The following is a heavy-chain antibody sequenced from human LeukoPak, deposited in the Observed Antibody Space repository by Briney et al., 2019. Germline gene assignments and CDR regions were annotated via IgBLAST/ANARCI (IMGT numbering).Heavy chain of an antibody. CDR1: GFIFRDVW. Sequence: GGSLRLSCAGSGFIFRDVWMRWVRQAPGKGLEWVGRIKSKSDGGTIDYAAPVKGRVTMSRDDSKKTFSLEMNNLKTEESGVYYCTTDLDYWGQGTLVTVSS. V-gene: IGHV3-15*01. J-gene: IGHJ4*02. CDR2: IKSKSDGGTI. CDR3: TTDLDY.